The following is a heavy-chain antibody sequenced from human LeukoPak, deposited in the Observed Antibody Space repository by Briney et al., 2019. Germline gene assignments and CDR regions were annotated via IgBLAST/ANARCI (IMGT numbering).Heavy chain of an antibody. J-gene: IGHJ5*02. CDR1: GYTFTSYG. D-gene: IGHD2-15*01. V-gene: IGHV1-18*01. Sequence: GASVKVSCKASGYTFTSYGISWVRQAPGQGLEWMGWISAYNGNTNYAQKLQGRVTMTTDTSTSTAYMELRSLRSDDTAVYYCASSSLGYCSGGSCYYNWFDPWGQGTLVTVSS. CDR3: ASSSLGYCSGGSCYYNWFDP. CDR2: ISAYNGNT.